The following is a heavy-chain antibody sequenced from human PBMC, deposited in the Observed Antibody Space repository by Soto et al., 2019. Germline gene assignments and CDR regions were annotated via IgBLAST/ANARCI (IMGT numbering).Heavy chain of an antibody. CDR1: GFTFSSYS. J-gene: IGHJ4*02. V-gene: IGHV3-21*01. CDR2: ISSSSSYI. Sequence: EVQLVESGGGLVKPGGSLRLSCAASGFTFSSYSMHWVRQAPGKGLEWVSSISSSSSYIYYADSVKGRFTISRDNAKNSLYLQMNSLRAEDTAVYYCAREPYYYDTSGYYYWGQGTLVTVSS. D-gene: IGHD3-22*01. CDR3: AREPYYYDTSGYYY.